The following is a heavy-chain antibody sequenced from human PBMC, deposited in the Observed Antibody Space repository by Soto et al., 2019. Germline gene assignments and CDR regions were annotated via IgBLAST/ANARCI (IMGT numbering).Heavy chain of an antibody. CDR3: ARADCGGGTCYFDH. J-gene: IGHJ4*02. CDR1: GDSVSSNTVT. CDR2: TYYRSWSKWHS. Sequence: QVQLQQSGPGLVKPSQTLSLTCVISGDSVSSNTVTWNWIRQSPSRGLEWLGRTYYRSWSKWHSDYTVSVKSRITINPDTSKNQFSVQLNSVTPEDTAVYYCARADCGGGTCYFDHWGQGTLVTVSS. V-gene: IGHV6-1*01. D-gene: IGHD2-15*01.